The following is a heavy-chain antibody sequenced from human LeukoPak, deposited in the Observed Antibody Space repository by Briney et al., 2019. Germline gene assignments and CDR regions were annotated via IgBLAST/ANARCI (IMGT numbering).Heavy chain of an antibody. J-gene: IGHJ4*02. CDR1: GYTFTSYD. D-gene: IGHD5-24*01. Sequence: ASVKVSCKASGYTFTSYDINWVRQATGQGLEWMGWISAYNGNTNYAQKLQGRVTMTTDTSTSTAYMELRSLRSDDTAVYYCARDQGATITIDYWGQGTLVTVSS. CDR3: ARDQGATITIDY. V-gene: IGHV1-18*01. CDR2: ISAYNGNT.